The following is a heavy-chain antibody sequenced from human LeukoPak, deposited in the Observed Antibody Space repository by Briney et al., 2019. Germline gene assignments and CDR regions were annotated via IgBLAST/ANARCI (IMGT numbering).Heavy chain of an antibody. CDR3: ARGSRYCSSTSCYTFDS. V-gene: IGHV3-7*01. D-gene: IGHD2-2*02. J-gene: IGHJ4*02. CDR2: IKQGGGEK. Sequence: GGSLRLSCAASGFTFSSYWMSWVRQAPGKGLEWVANIKQGGGEKYYVDSVKGRFTISRDNAKNSLFLQMNSLRAEGTAVYYCARGSRYCSSTSCYTFDSWGQGTLVTVSS. CDR1: GFTFSSYW.